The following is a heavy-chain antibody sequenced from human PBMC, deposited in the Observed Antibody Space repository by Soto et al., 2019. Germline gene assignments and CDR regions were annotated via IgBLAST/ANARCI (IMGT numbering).Heavy chain of an antibody. CDR1: GLTFNTYS. CDR3: ARVGEYCSSTSCYHFDY. J-gene: IGHJ4*02. V-gene: IGHV3-21*01. D-gene: IGHD2-2*01. Sequence: GGSRRLSCAASGLTFNTYSMNWVRQAPGKGLEWVSSISSSSDSIYYADSVKGRFTISRDNAKHSLYLQMNSLRVEDTAVYYCARVGEYCSSTSCYHFDYWGQGTLVTVSS. CDR2: ISSSSDSI.